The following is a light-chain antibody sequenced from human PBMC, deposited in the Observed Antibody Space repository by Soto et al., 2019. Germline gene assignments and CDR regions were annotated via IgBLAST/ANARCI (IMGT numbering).Light chain of an antibody. CDR3: AAWGDSLNGYV. CDR1: SSNIGSNT. J-gene: IGLJ1*01. CDR2: SNN. Sequence: QSVLTQPRSASGTPGQRVTISCSGSSSNIGSNTVNWYQQLPGTAPKLLIYSNNQRPSGVPDRFSGSKSGTSASLAISGLQSEDEADYYCAAWGDSLNGYVFGTGTKATVL. V-gene: IGLV1-44*01.